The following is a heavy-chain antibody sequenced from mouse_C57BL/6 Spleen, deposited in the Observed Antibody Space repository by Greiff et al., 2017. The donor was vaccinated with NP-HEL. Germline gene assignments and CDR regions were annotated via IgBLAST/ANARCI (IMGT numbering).Heavy chain of an antibody. V-gene: IGHV1-81*01. CDR2: IYPRSGNT. Sequence: QVQLQQSGAELARPGASVKLSCKASGYTFTSYGISWVKQRTGQGLEWIGEIYPRSGNTYYNEKFKGKATLTADKSSSTAYMELRSLTSEDSAVYFCASEGDYYGSSLGYWGQGTTLSVSS. CDR1: GYTFTSYG. D-gene: IGHD1-1*01. CDR3: ASEGDYYGSSLGY. J-gene: IGHJ2*01.